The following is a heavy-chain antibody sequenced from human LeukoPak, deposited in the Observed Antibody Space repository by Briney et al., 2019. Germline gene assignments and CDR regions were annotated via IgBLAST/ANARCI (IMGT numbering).Heavy chain of an antibody. CDR1: RFIFSSSG. Sequence: GGSLRLSCAESRFIFSSSGMHWVRQAPGKGLQWVAYIRYDGSDKYYVDSVKGRFTISRDNSKNTLNLQMNSLRPDDTAVYYCARDSSVGAAYFDFWGQGALVTVSS. J-gene: IGHJ4*02. D-gene: IGHD1-26*01. V-gene: IGHV3-30*02. CDR3: ARDSSVGAAYFDF. CDR2: IRYDGSDK.